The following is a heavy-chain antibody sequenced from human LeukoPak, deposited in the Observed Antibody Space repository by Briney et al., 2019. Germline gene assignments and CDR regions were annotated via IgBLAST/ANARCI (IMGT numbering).Heavy chain of an antibody. J-gene: IGHJ4*02. CDR3: ARTPPSDYGESFDY. CDR2: IYHSGST. V-gene: IGHV4-38-2*02. Sequence: SETLSLTCTVSGYSISSGCYWGWIRQPPGKGLEWIGSIYHSGSTYYNPSLKSRVTISVDTSKNQFSLKLSSVTAADTAVYYCARTPPSDYGESFDYWGQGTLVTVSS. D-gene: IGHD4-17*01. CDR1: GYSISSGCY.